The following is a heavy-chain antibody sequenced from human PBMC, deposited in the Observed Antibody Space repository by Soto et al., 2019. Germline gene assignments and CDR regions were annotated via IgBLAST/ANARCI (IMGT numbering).Heavy chain of an antibody. Sequence: SETLSLTCTVSGGSISSYYWSWIRQPPGKGLEWIGYIYYSGSTNYNPSLKSRVTISVDTSKNQFSLKLSSVTAADTAVYYCARGLYYDFSSGYYPPPYTYNWFDPWGQGTLVTVSS. V-gene: IGHV4-59*01. CDR3: ARGLYYDFSSGYYPPPYTYNWFDP. D-gene: IGHD3-3*01. J-gene: IGHJ5*02. CDR1: GGSISSYY. CDR2: IYYSGST.